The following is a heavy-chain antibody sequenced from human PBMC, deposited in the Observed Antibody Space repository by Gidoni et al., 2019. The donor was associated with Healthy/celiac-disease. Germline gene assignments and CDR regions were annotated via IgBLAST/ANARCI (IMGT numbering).Heavy chain of an antibody. V-gene: IGHV1-18*01. CDR2: ISAYNGNT. CDR3: ARARVAYSSSSVVDY. J-gene: IGHJ4*02. CDR1: GYTFTSYG. Sequence: QVQLVQSGAEVKKPGASVKVSCKASGYTFTSYGISWVRQAPGQGLEWMGWISAYNGNTNYAQKLEGRVTMTTDTSTSTAYMELRSLRSDDTAVYYCARARVAYSSSSVVDYWGQGTLVTVSS. D-gene: IGHD6-6*01.